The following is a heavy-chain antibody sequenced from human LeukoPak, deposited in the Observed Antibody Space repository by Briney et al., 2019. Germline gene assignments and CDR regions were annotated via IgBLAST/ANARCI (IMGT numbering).Heavy chain of an antibody. Sequence: PSETLSLTCTVPGGSISTYYWTWIRPPPGKGLEWIGYIYYSGSTNYNPPPKSRVTRSVDTTNNQFSLMLTSLTAADTAVYYCAKGGKGFPLGLRFDSWGQGTLVSVSS. V-gene: IGHV4-59*01. CDR1: GGSISTYY. CDR2: IYYSGST. D-gene: IGHD2-21*01. J-gene: IGHJ4*02. CDR3: AKGGKGFPLGLRFDS.